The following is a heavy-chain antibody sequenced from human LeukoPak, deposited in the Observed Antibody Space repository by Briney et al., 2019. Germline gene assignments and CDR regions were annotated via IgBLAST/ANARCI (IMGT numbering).Heavy chain of an antibody. CDR2: IYYRVTS. CDR3: ARAVGGDGSGSL. CDR1: GGSFSGYY. V-gene: IGHV4-59*01. D-gene: IGHD3-10*01. Sequence: SETLSLTCAVYGGSFSGYYWSWIRQPPGKGLEWIGYIYYRVTSDYNPSLKSRVTMSVDMSTSQISLKLSSVTAADTAVYYCARAVGGDGSGSLWGPGTLVTVSS. J-gene: IGHJ4*02.